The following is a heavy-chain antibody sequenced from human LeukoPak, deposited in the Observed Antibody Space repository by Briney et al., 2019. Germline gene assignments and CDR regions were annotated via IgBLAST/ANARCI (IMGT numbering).Heavy chain of an antibody. CDR1: GGSFSGYY. V-gene: IGHV4-34*01. J-gene: IGHJ4*02. CDR3: ARHSRSSGWYPHWVY. D-gene: IGHD6-19*01. Sequence: SETLSLTCAVYGGSFSGYYWSWIRQPPGKGLEWIGEINHSGSTNYNPSLKSRVTISEDTSKNQFSLKLSSVTAADTAVYYCARHSRSSGWYPHWVYWGQGTLVTVSS. CDR2: INHSGST.